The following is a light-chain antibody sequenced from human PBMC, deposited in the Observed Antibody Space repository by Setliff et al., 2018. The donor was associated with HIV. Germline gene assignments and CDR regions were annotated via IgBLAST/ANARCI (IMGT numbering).Light chain of an antibody. Sequence: QSVLTQPPSVSGAPGQRVLISCTGSRSDIGAGYDVHWYQQLPGTAPKLLIYANTNRPSGVPDRFSGSKSGTSASLAITGLQAEDEADYYCQSSDSRVNGWVFGGGTKVTVL. V-gene: IGLV1-40*01. J-gene: IGLJ2*01. CDR3: QSSDSRVNGWV. CDR1: RSDIGAGYD. CDR2: ANT.